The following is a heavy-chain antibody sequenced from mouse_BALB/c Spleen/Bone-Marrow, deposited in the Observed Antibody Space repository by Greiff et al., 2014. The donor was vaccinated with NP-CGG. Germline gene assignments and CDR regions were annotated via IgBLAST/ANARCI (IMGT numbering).Heavy chain of an antibody. D-gene: IGHD2-10*02. CDR3: TRSGKRYGAMDY. Sequence: EVQRVESGGGLVKPGGSLKLSCAASGFTFSDYYMYWVRQTPEKRLEWVATISDGGTYTFYPDSVKGRFTISRDNAKKNLYLQMSSLQSEDTAMYYCTRSGKRYGAMDYWGQGTSVTVSS. J-gene: IGHJ4*01. V-gene: IGHV5-4*02. CDR1: GFTFSDYY. CDR2: ISDGGTYT.